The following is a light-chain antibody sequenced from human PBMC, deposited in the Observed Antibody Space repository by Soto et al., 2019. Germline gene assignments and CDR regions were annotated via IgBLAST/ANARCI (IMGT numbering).Light chain of an antibody. Sequence: EIVMTQSPATLSVTPGERATLSCRASQSVSTNLAWYQQKPGQAPRLLIYGASTRATETPARFSGSGSGTEFTLTISSLQSEDFAVYYCQQYNNWPRAFGQGTKVDIK. V-gene: IGKV3-15*01. J-gene: IGKJ1*01. CDR2: GAS. CDR3: QQYNNWPRA. CDR1: QSVSTN.